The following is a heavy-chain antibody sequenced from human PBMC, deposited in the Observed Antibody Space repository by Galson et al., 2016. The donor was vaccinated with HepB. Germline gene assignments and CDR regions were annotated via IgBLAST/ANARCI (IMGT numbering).Heavy chain of an antibody. D-gene: IGHD2-2*01. J-gene: IGHJ3*02. V-gene: IGHV1-18*01. CDR1: DYTFSRYG. Sequence: SVKVSCKASDYTFSRYGLSWVRLAPGHGLEWVGWINTYNGDTKYVQKFPGRVTMTTDKSTSTAYLELRSLTLGDTAIYYCARDMGPAANPRGASDIWCQGTTVTVS. CDR2: INTYNGDT. CDR3: ARDMGPAANPRGASDI.